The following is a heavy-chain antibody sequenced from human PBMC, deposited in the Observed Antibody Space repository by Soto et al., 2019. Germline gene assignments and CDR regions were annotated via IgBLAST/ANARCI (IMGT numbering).Heavy chain of an antibody. Sequence: GGSLRLSCAASGFTFSSYGMHWVRQAPGKGLEWVAVIWYDGSNKYYADSVKGRFTISRDNSKNTLYLQMNSLRAEDTAVYYCARDEDIEYSSSSFDYWGQGTLVTVSS. V-gene: IGHV3-33*01. J-gene: IGHJ4*02. D-gene: IGHD6-6*01. CDR1: GFTFSSYG. CDR3: ARDEDIEYSSSSFDY. CDR2: IWYDGSNK.